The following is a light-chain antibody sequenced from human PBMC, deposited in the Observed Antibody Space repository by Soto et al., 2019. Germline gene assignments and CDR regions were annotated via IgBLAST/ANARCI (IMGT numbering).Light chain of an antibody. CDR3: SSHAAGGV. Sequence: QSALTQPPSASGSPGQSVTISCTGTSSDIGGYNYVSWYQQYPGKAPKLMIYEVSKRPSGVPDRFSGSKSGNTASLTVSGLQTEDEADYYCSSHAAGGVFGGGTKVTVL. J-gene: IGLJ3*02. CDR2: EVS. CDR1: SSDIGGYNY. V-gene: IGLV2-8*01.